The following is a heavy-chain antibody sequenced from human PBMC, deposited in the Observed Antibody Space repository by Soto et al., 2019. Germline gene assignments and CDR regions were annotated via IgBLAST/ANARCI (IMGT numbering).Heavy chain of an antibody. V-gene: IGHV3-33*01. CDR1: GFTFSSHG. CDR2: IWDDGSNE. D-gene: IGHD6-13*01. CDR3: ARDGATAGANWFDP. J-gene: IGHJ5*01. Sequence: CLRLSCAASGFTFSSHGMHWVRQTPGKGLEWLEVIWDDGSNEDYAESVTGRFTISRGNSKNTLYLQMNSLRAEDTAVYYCARDGATAGANWFDPWGQGTLVTISS.